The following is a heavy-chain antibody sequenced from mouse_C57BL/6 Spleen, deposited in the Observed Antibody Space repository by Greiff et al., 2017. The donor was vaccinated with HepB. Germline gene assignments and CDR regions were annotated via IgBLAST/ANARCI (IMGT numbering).Heavy chain of an antibody. CDR2: IYPGDGDT. J-gene: IGHJ4*01. D-gene: IGHD1-1*01. Sequence: QVHVKQSGAELVKPGASVKISCKASGYAFSSYWMNWVKQRPGKGLEWIGQIYPGDGDTNYNGKFKGKATLTADKSSSTAYMQLSSLTSEDSAVYFCVTTVVATDYYAMDYWGQGTSVTVSS. V-gene: IGHV1-80*01. CDR1: GYAFSSYW. CDR3: VTTVVATDYYAMDY.